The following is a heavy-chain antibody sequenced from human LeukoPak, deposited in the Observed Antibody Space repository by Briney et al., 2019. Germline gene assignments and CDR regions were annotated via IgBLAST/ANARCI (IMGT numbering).Heavy chain of an antibody. D-gene: IGHD6-13*01. CDR3: AKIPQPAIAAAGLD. J-gene: IGHJ4*02. V-gene: IGHV3-23*01. Sequence: GGSLRLSCAASRFTFSSYSMNWVRQAPGKGLEWVSAISGSGGSTYYADSVKGRFTISRDNSKNTLYLQMNSLRAEDTAVYYCAKIPQPAIAAAGLDWGQGTLVTVSS. CDR1: RFTFSSYS. CDR2: ISGSGGST.